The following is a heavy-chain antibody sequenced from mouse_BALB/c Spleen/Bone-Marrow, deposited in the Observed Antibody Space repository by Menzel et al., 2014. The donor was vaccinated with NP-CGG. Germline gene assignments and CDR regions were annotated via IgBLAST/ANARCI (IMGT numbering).Heavy chain of an antibody. D-gene: IGHD1-1*01. CDR2: ISSGGGST. Sequence: EVKLMESGGGLVKPGGSLKLSCAASGFAFSSYDMSWVRQTPEERLEWVAYISSGGGSTYYADTVKGRFTISRDNAKNTLYLQMSSLKSEDTAMYYCARQILRGFGYWGQGTPVTVSA. V-gene: IGHV5-12-1*01. J-gene: IGHJ3*02. CDR1: GFAFSSYD. CDR3: ARQILRGFGY.